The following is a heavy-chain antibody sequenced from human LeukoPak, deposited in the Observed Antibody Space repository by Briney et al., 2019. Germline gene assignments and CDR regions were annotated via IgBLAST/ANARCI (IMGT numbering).Heavy chain of an antibody. V-gene: IGHV1-2*02. CDR1: GYTFTDYY. Sequence: ASVKLFCKASGYTFTDYYMHWVRQAPGQGLEWVGWINPNSGGTSYAQKFQDRVTLTRDTSITTAYMELSRLRSDDTAVYYCARHPNLDYWGQGTLVIVSS. J-gene: IGHJ4*02. CDR3: ARHPNLDY. CDR2: INPNSGGT.